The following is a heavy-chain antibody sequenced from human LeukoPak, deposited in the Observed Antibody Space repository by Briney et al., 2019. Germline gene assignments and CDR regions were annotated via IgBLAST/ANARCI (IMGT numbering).Heavy chain of an antibody. J-gene: IGHJ4*02. V-gene: IGHV1-2*02. CDR3: ARDGYSYDN. Sequence: ASVKVSFKASGYTFTGYYIHWVRQAPGQGLEWMGRISPNSGATNYAQKFQGRVTMTRDTSFSTAYMELSGLTSDDTAVYYCARDGYSYDNWGQGTLVTVSP. CDR1: GYTFTGYY. D-gene: IGHD5-18*01. CDR2: ISPNSGAT.